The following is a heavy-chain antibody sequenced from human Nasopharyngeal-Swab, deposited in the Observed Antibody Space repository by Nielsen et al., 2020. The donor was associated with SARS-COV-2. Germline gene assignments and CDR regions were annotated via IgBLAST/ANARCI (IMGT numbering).Heavy chain of an antibody. Sequence: SDTLSLTCAVSGGSISSYYWSWIRQPPGKGLEWIGYIYYSGSTNYNPSLKSRVTISVDTSKNQFSLKLSSVTAADTAVYYCARVGGIPGGYSSSWGYYYGMDVWGQGTTVTVSS. CDR1: GGSISSYY. CDR3: ARVGGIPGGYSSSWGYYYGMDV. J-gene: IGHJ6*02. V-gene: IGHV4-59*07. CDR2: IYYSGST. D-gene: IGHD6-13*01.